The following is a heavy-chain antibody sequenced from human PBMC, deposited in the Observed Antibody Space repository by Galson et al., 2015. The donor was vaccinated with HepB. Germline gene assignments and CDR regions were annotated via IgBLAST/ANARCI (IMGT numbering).Heavy chain of an antibody. J-gene: IGHJ2*01. V-gene: IGHV3-23*01. CDR3: ARDPNYTSGTDL. CDR2: ISGSGANT. D-gene: IGHD3-10*01. Sequence: SLRLSCAASGFTFSSYATTWVRQAPGKGLEWVSGISGSGANTYYADSVKGRFTISRDNSKNTLYLQMNGLRADDTAVYYCARDPNYTSGTDLWGRGTLVTVSS. CDR1: GFTFSSYA.